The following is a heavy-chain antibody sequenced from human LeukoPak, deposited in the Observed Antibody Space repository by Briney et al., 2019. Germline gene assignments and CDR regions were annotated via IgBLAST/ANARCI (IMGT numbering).Heavy chain of an antibody. CDR1: GDSISSSSYY. CDR3: ARGNVGYSSGWYDY. V-gene: IGHV4-39*07. CDR2: FYFSGSA. D-gene: IGHD6-19*01. J-gene: IGHJ4*02. Sequence: SETLSLTCTVSGDSISSSSYYWGWIRQPPGKGLEWIGSFYFSGSAYYNPSLESRITVSVDTSKNQFSLKLSSVAAADTAVYYCARGNVGYSSGWYDYWGQGTLVTVSS.